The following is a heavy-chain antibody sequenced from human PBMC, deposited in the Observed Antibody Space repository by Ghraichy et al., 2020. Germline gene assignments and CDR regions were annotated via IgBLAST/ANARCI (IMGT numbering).Heavy chain of an antibody. D-gene: IGHD6-13*01. V-gene: IGHV2-26*01. CDR1: GFSLSNARMG. CDR2: IFSNDEK. CDR3: ARTWGGIAAAGYHFDY. Sequence: SGPTLVKPTETLTLTCTVSGFSLSNARMGVSWIRQPPGKALEWLAHIFSNDEKSYSTSLKSRLTISKDTSKSQVVLTMTNMDPVDTATYYCARTWGGIAAAGYHFDYWGQGTLVTVSS. J-gene: IGHJ4*02.